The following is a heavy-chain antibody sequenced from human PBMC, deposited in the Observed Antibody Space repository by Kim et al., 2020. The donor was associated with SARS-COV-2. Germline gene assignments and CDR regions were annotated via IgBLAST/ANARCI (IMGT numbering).Heavy chain of an antibody. Sequence: GGSLRLSCAASGFTYSSYAITWVRQAPGKGLEWVSSISGSGSSTYYADSVKGRFTISRDNSKNTLFLQMNSLRVEDTAVYYCAKDGSANYPHWFFDLWGRGTPVTLSS. CDR3: AKDGSANYPHWFFDL. V-gene: IGHV3-23*01. D-gene: IGHD1-7*01. CDR1: GFTYSSYA. J-gene: IGHJ2*01. CDR2: ISGSGSST.